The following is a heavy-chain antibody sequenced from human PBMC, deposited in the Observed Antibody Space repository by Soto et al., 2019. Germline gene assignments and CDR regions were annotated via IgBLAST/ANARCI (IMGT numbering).Heavy chain of an antibody. Sequence: GGSLRLSCAASGFTFSSFCMTWVRQASGRGLEWVSRINSGSSATLYADSVKGRVTISRDNSKNSVYLEMNSLRDDDTAVYYCARDEEGDREFDYWGQGT. CDR3: ARDEEGDREFDY. CDR1: GFTFSSFC. CDR2: INSGSSAT. J-gene: IGHJ4*02. D-gene: IGHD2-21*02. V-gene: IGHV3-48*02.